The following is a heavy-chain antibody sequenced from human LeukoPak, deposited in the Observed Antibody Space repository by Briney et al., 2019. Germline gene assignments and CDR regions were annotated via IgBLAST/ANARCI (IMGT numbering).Heavy chain of an antibody. D-gene: IGHD3-3*01. V-gene: IGHV3-21*01. CDR2: ISSSSSYI. Sequence: GGSLRLSCAASGFTFSSYSMNWVRQAPGKGLEWVSSISSSSSYIYYADSVKGRFTISRDNAKNSLYLQMNSPRAEDTAVYYCARAYDFWSGYYRNFDYWGQGTLVTVSS. CDR1: GFTFSSYS. J-gene: IGHJ4*02. CDR3: ARAYDFWSGYYRNFDY.